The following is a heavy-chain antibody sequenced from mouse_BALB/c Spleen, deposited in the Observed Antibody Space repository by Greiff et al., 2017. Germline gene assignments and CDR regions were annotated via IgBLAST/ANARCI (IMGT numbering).Heavy chain of an antibody. CDR1: GYTFTSYW. CDR2: INPSTGYT. D-gene: IGHD3-2*02. J-gene: IGHJ4*01. V-gene: IGHV1-7*01. Sequence: QVQLQQSGAELAKPGASVKMSCKASGYTFTSYWMHWVKQRPGQGLEWIGYINPSTGYTEYNQKFKDKATLTADKSSSTAYMQLSSLTSEDSAVYYCATGKRGHAMDYWGQGTSVTVSS. CDR3: ATGKRGHAMDY.